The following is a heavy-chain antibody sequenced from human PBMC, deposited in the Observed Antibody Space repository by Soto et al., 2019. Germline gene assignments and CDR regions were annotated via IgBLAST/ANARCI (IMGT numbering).Heavy chain of an antibody. D-gene: IGHD3-3*01. Sequence: QVQLVESRGGVVQPGRSLRLSCAASGFTFSSYAMHWVRQAPGKGLEWVAVISYDGSNKYYADSVKGRFTISRDNSKNTLYLQLNSLRAEDTAVYYCARDKRDLRFLEWSYYFDYWGQGTLVTVSS. J-gene: IGHJ4*02. V-gene: IGHV3-30-3*01. CDR1: GFTFSSYA. CDR3: ARDKRDLRFLEWSYYFDY. CDR2: ISYDGSNK.